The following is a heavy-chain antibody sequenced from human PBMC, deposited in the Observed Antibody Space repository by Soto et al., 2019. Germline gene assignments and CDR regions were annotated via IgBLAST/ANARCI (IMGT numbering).Heavy chain of an antibody. CDR1: GGSISSSSYY. J-gene: IGHJ4*02. Sequence: SETLSLTCSVSGGSISSSSYYWGWIRQPPGKGLEWIANIYYSGSTYDNPSLKSRVTISVDTSKNQFSLKLSSVTAADTAVYYCARSFGDYGLSYFDYWGQGALVTVS. V-gene: IGHV4-39*01. D-gene: IGHD4-17*01. CDR3: ARSFGDYGLSYFDY. CDR2: IYYSGST.